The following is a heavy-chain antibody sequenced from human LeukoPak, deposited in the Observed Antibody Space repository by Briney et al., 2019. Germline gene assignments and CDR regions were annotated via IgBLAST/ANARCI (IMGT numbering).Heavy chain of an antibody. CDR1: GYTFTGYY. CDR2: INPNSGGT. CDR3: ASFAVDYSSGWYNDY. J-gene: IGHJ4*02. V-gene: IGHV1-2*02. Sequence: ASVKVSCKTSGYTFTGYYMHWVRQAPGQGLEWMGWINPNSGGTNYAQKFQGRVTMTRNTSISTAYMELSSLRSEDTAVYYCASFAVDYSSGWYNDYWGQGTLVTVSS. D-gene: IGHD6-19*01.